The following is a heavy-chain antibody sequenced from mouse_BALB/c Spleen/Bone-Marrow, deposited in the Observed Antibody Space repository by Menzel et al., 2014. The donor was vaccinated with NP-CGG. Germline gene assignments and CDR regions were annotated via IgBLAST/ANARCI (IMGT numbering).Heavy chain of an antibody. Sequence: DVHLVESGGGLVQPGGSLRLSCTTSGFTFTDYYMSWVRRPPGKALEWLAFIRNKANGYTTEYSASVKGRFTISRDNSQSILYLQMNTLRAEDSATYYCARFPMDYWGQGTSVTVSS. CDR1: GFTFTDYY. V-gene: IGHV7-3*02. CDR2: IRNKANGYTT. J-gene: IGHJ4*01. CDR3: ARFPMDY.